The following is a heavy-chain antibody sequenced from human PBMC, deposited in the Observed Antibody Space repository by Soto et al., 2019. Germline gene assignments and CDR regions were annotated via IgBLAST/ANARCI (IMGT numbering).Heavy chain of an antibody. CDR3: ARASPVVTDV. CDR2: IYYSGST. J-gene: IGHJ6*02. V-gene: IGHV4-30-4*01. D-gene: IGHD5-18*01. CDR1: GGSISSGGDS. Sequence: SETLSLTCTVSGGSISSGGDSWSWIRQPPGKGLEWIGYIYYSGSTYYNPSLKSRVTISVDTSKNQFSLKLSSVTAADTAVYYCARASPVVTDVWGQGTTVTVSS.